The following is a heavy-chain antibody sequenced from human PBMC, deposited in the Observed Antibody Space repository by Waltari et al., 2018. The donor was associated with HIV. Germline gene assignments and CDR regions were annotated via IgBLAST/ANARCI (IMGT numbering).Heavy chain of an antibody. CDR2: ISPTGTTS. J-gene: IGHJ6*02. CDR3: ARCETVVTPFINKYLGLDV. V-gene: IGHV3-48*01. D-gene: IGHD2-15*01. Sequence: EVQLVESGGKLVQPGGSLRLSCLASGFTFSDYSMNWVRQGPGKGLEWVYYISPTGTTSFYANSVKGRFTVSRDNVENSLYLDMSSLRAEDTGDYYCARCETVVTPFINKYLGLDVWGPGTTVTVSS. CDR1: GFTFSDYS.